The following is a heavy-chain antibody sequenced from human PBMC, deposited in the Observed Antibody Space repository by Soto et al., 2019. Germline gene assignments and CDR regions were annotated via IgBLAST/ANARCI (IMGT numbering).Heavy chain of an antibody. J-gene: IGHJ6*02. D-gene: IGHD3-10*01. Sequence: QVQLQESGPGLVKPSQTLSLTCTVSGGSISSGSYYWSWIRQLPGKGLEWIGYIYYSGSTYYNPSLKRRVTISVDASKNQFPLKLNSVTAADTAVYYCATRTDYYYGSGSLGGMDVWGQGTTVTVSS. CDR3: ATRTDYYYGSGSLGGMDV. V-gene: IGHV4-31*03. CDR1: GGSISSGSYY. CDR2: IYYSGST.